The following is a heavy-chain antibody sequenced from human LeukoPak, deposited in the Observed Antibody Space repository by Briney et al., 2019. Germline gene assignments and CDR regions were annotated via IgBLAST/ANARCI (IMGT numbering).Heavy chain of an antibody. Sequence: SETLSLTCTVSGGSISSYYWTWIRQPPGKGLEWIGYIYSSGRTNYNPSLKSQVTMSVDTSKNQFSLKVISVTAADTAVYYCARLSAGFNSSYWFDPWGQGTLVTVSS. D-gene: IGHD2/OR15-2a*01. CDR2: IYSSGRT. CDR3: ARLSAGFNSSYWFDP. J-gene: IGHJ5*02. V-gene: IGHV4-4*09. CDR1: GGSISSYY.